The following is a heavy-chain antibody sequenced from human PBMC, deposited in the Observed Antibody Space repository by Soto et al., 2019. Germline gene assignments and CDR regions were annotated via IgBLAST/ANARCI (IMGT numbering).Heavy chain of an antibody. Sequence: EVQLLESGGGLVQPGGSLRLSCAASGYTFSIYAMSWVRLAPGKGLEWVSAISASGDKTFFADSVKGRFTISRDNTENTVFLQMNSLRAEDTAVHYCARYCVTSSCYEGHFYGMDVWGLGTTVSVSS. V-gene: IGHV3-23*01. CDR3: ARYCVTSSCYEGHFYGMDV. CDR2: ISASGDKT. J-gene: IGHJ6*02. D-gene: IGHD2-2*01. CDR1: GYTFSIYA.